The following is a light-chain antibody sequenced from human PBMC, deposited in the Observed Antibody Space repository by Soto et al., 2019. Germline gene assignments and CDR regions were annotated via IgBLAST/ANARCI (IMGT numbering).Light chain of an antibody. CDR1: QSLLHSYGKTY. Sequence: VLTQTPLSLSVTPGQQASISCKSSQSLLHSYGKTYLYWYLQRLVQAPHLLIYEVSNRFSVVPDRFSGGGSGTGFTLIISRVEAEDVGVYYCMQSAQRCTFGQGTKLEI. V-gene: IGKV2D-29*01. CDR3: MQSAQRCT. CDR2: EVS. J-gene: IGKJ2*02.